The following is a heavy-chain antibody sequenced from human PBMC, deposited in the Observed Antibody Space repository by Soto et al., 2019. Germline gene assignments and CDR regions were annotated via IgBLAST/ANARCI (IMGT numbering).Heavy chain of an antibody. CDR1: GFTFSSYA. CDR2: ISGSGGST. Sequence: PGGSVRLSCAASGFTFSSYAMSWVRQASGKGLEWVSAISGSGGSTYYADSVKGRFTISGDNSKNTLYLQMNSLRAEDTAVYYCAKARLRLGELYTDYYYGLDVWGQGNTVTVSS. J-gene: IGHJ6*02. V-gene: IGHV3-23*01. D-gene: IGHD3-16*01. CDR3: AKARLRLGELYTDYYYGLDV.